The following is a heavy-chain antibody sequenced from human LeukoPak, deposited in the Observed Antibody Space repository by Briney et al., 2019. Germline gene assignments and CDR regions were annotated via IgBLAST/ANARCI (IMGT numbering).Heavy chain of an antibody. V-gene: IGHV3-23*01. J-gene: IGHJ4*02. CDR3: AKDQLGYSYGYYFDY. Sequence: GGSLRLSCAASGFTFSSYAMSWVRQAPGKGLEWFSAISGSGGSTYYADSVKGRFTISRDNSKNTLYLQMNSLRAEDTAVYYCAKDQLGYSYGYYFDYWGQGTLVTVSS. CDR1: GFTFSSYA. CDR2: ISGSGGST. D-gene: IGHD5-18*01.